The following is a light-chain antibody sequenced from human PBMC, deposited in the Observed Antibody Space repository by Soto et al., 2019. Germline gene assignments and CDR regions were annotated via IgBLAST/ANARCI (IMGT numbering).Light chain of an antibody. J-gene: IGLJ1*01. CDR1: SSDVGGYNY. CDR3: CSYAGSYTHYV. V-gene: IGLV2-11*01. CDR2: DVS. Sequence: QSALPQPRSVSGSPGQSVTISCTGTSSDVGGYNYVSWYPQHPGKSPKLMIYDVSKRPSGVPDRFSGSKSGNTASLTISGLQAEDEADYYCCSYAGSYTHYVFGTGTKLTVL.